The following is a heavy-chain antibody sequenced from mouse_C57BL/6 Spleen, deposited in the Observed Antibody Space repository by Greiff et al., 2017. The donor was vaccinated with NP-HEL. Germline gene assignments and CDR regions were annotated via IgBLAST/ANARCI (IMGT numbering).Heavy chain of an antibody. V-gene: IGHV2-6-1*01. CDR1: GFSLTSYG. Sequence: VKLQESGPGLVAPSQSLSITCTVSGFSLTSYGVHWVRQPPGKGLEWLVVIWSDGSTTYNSALKSRLSISKDNSKSQVFLKMNSLQTDDTAMYYCARHKGDGYPYAMDYWGQGTSVTVSS. J-gene: IGHJ4*01. CDR3: ARHKGDGYPYAMDY. CDR2: IWSDGST. D-gene: IGHD2-3*01.